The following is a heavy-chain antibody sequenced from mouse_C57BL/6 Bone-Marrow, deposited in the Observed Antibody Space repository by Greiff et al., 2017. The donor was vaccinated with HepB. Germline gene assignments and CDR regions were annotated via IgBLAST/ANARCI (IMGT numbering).Heavy chain of an antibody. CDR1: GFTFSDYG. CDR2: ISNLAYSI. Sequence: EVKLVESGGGLVQPGGSLKLSCAASGFTFSDYGMAWVRQAPRQGPEWVAFISNLAYSIYYADAVTGRFTISRENAKNTLYLETSSLRSDDTAMYDCARHRSYYAMDYWGQGTSVTVSS. CDR3: ARHRSYYAMDY. J-gene: IGHJ4*01. V-gene: IGHV5-15*01.